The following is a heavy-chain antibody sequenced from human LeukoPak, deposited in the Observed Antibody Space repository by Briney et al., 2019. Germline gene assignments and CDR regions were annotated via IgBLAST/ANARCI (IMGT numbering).Heavy chain of an antibody. V-gene: IGHV1-18*01. Sequence: ASVKVSCKASGYTFTTYGINWVRQAPGQGLEWMGWISAYNGSTNYAQKLQGRVTMTTDTSTSTAYMELRSLRSDDTAVYYCARDQGGRDAFDIWGQGTMVTVSS. CDR1: GYTFTTYG. CDR2: ISAYNGST. CDR3: ARDQGGRDAFDI. D-gene: IGHD2-15*01. J-gene: IGHJ3*02.